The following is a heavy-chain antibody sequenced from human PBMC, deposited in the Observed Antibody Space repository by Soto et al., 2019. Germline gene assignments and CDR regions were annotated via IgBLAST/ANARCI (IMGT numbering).Heavy chain of an antibody. CDR1: GRXXSXXX. Sequence: GPGLXQPXXTXXXXCSVSGRXXSXXXXXXIRQSXDKGLGWLGYVFYGGTDYNPSLGGRVSMSVETSKSQFSLKLTSVTVADTAVYYCASYRGALYFESWGPGILVTVSA. CDR2: VFYGGT. CDR3: ASYRGALYFES. D-gene: IGHD3-16*01. V-gene: IGHV4-59*01. J-gene: IGHJ4*02.